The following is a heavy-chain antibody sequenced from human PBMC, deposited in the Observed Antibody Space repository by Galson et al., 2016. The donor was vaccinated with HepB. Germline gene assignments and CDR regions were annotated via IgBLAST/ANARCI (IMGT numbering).Heavy chain of an antibody. Sequence: SLRLSCAASGFTFSSYAMSWVRQAPGKGLEWVSAISGSGSSTYYADSVKGRFTISRDNSKNTLSLQMNSLRAEDTAVYYCAAPSGIVAVAGTVEFGYWGQGTLVTVSS. J-gene: IGHJ4*02. CDR2: ISGSGSST. CDR1: GFTFSSYA. D-gene: IGHD6-19*01. CDR3: AAPSGIVAVAGTVEFGY. V-gene: IGHV3-23*01.